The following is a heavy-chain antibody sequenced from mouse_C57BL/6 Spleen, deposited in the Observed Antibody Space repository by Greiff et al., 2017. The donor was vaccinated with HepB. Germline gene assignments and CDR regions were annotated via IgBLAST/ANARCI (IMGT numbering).Heavy chain of an antibody. CDR2: IDPSDSYT. Sequence: QVQLQQPGAELVMPGASVKLSCKASGYTFTSYWMHWVKQRPGQGLEWIGEIDPSDSYTNYNQKFKGKSTLTVAKSSSTAYMQLISLTSEDSAVYYCARFPYDGYYAAYAMDYWGQGTSVTVSS. D-gene: IGHD2-3*01. CDR3: ARFPYDGYYAAYAMDY. J-gene: IGHJ4*01. V-gene: IGHV1-69*01. CDR1: GYTFTSYW.